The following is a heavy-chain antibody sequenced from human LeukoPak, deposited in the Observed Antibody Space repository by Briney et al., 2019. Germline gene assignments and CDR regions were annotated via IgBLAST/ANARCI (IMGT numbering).Heavy chain of an antibody. D-gene: IGHD2-2*01. J-gene: IGHJ4*02. CDR1: GFTFSTNA. V-gene: IGHV3-30-3*01. CDR3: AREEVYPRFFDY. CDR2: ISYDGSNK. Sequence: GGSLRLSCAASGFTFSTNAMHWIRQAPGKGLEWVAAISYDGSNKDYEHSVRGRFTISRDNSKNTLYLQMNSLRGEDTAVYFCAREEVYPRFFDYWGQGTQVIVSS.